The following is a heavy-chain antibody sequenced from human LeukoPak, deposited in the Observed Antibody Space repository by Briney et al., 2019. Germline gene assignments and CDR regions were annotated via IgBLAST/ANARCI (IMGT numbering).Heavy chain of an antibody. CDR2: IYYSGST. D-gene: IGHD5-18*01. Sequence: PSETLSLTCAVYGGSFSGYYWGWIRQPPGKGLEWIGYIYYSGSTNYHPSLKSRVTISVDTSKNQFSLKLSSVTAADAAVYYCARAGYSYGTGYYFDYWGQGALVTVSS. V-gene: IGHV4-59*01. CDR1: GGSFSGYY. CDR3: ARAGYSYGTGYYFDY. J-gene: IGHJ4*02.